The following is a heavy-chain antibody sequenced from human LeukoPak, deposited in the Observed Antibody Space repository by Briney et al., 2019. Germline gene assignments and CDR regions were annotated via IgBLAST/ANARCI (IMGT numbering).Heavy chain of an antibody. V-gene: IGHV1-69*06. Sequence: SVKVSCTASGGAVSRLAINWVRQAPGQGLEWMGGTIPFFPATNYAQKFQGRVTITADKSTSTTYMEVRSLRFDDTAVYYCATMVGYSYSDSWGQGTLVTVSS. D-gene: IGHD3-16*01. CDR3: ATMVGYSYSDS. CDR1: GGAVSRLA. J-gene: IGHJ5*02. CDR2: TIPFFPAT.